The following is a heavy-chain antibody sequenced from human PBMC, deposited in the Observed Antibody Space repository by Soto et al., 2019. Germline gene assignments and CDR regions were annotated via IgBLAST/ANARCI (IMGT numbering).Heavy chain of an antibody. J-gene: IGHJ4*02. D-gene: IGHD1-7*01. V-gene: IGHV3-64*01. CDR2: ISSNGGTT. Sequence: EVQLAESGGGMVQPGGSLRLSCVASGFTFSSYDMHGVRQAPGKGLEYVSSISSNGGTTYYGNSVKGRFTISRDNSKNPLYLQMGSLRAEDMAVYYCVRRVSGNYDYWGQGTLVTVSS. CDR1: GFTFSSYD. CDR3: VRRVSGNYDY.